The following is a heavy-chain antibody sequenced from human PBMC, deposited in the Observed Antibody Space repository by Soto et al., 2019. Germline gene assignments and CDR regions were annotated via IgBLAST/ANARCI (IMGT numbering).Heavy chain of an antibody. D-gene: IGHD3-22*01. Sequence: LRLSCAASGFTFSSYGMHWVRQAPGKGLEWVAVISYDGSNKYYADPVKGRFTISRDNSKNTLYLQMNSLRAEDTAVYYCAKDAMIVVVSSWFDPWGQGTLVTVPS. J-gene: IGHJ5*02. V-gene: IGHV3-30*18. CDR1: GFTFSSYG. CDR2: ISYDGSNK. CDR3: AKDAMIVVVSSWFDP.